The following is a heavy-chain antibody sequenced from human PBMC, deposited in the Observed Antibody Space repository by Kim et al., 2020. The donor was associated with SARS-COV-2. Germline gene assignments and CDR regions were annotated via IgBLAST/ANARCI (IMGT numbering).Heavy chain of an antibody. CDR3: ARASGIWFYYDY. D-gene: IGHD3-9*01. V-gene: IGHV1-3*01. Sequence: KSSQKFQGRVTITRNTAASPAYMELSSLRSEDKAVYYCARASGIWFYYDYWGQGTLVTVSS. J-gene: IGHJ4*02.